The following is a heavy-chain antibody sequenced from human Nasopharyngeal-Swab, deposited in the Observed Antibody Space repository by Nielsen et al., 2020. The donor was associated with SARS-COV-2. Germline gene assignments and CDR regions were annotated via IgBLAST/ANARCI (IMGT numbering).Heavy chain of an antibody. J-gene: IGHJ4*02. Sequence: IRQPAGKGLEWVASINQGASEKYYVDFVKGRFTISRDNAKNSLYLPMNTLRAEDTAVYYCARDGVLPGLYFDSWGQGTLVTVSS. V-gene: IGHV3-7*01. CDR2: INQGASEK. D-gene: IGHD1-14*01. CDR3: ARDGVLPGLYFDS.